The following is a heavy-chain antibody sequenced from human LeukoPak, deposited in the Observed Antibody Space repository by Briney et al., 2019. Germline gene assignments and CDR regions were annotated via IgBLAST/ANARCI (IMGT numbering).Heavy chain of an antibody. V-gene: IGHV1-8*02. CDR2: VNPNSGNA. J-gene: IGHJ5*02. Sequence: GASVKVSCKASGYSFTNYDINWERQAAGQGLEWMGWVNPNSGNAGYSQKFQGRVTLTRNTSLATTYMELTSLTSEDTAVYYCARGLGTYWGKDFLNWFDPWGQGTLVTVSS. CDR3: ARGLGTYWGKDFLNWFDP. D-gene: IGHD7-27*01. CDR1: GYSFTNYD.